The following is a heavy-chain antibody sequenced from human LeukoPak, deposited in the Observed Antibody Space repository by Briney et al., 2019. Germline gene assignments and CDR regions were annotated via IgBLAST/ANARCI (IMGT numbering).Heavy chain of an antibody. J-gene: IGHJ4*02. CDR1: VDSISSYY. D-gene: IGHD4-17*01. CDR2: IFYSGIT. Sequence: SETLSLTCAVSVDSISSYYWSWIRHPPGKGLGGSVYIFYSGITNYNTPLKRRVTISVDTSKNQFSLKLSSVTAAETAGYYCARDYYGDFYFDYWGQRTLVTVSS. V-gene: IGHV4-59*01. CDR3: ARDYYGDFYFDY.